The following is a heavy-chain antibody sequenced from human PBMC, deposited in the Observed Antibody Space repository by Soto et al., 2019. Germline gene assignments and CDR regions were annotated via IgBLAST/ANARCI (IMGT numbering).Heavy chain of an antibody. Sequence: PGESLKISCKGSGYSFASIWIGWVRQMPGKGLEWMGIIYPCDSDTRYSPSFKGQVTISADKSINTVYLQWNSLKASDTAIYYCARHQLSGYSSPFDYWSQGTLVTVSS. CDR3: ARHQLSGYSSPFDY. D-gene: IGHD5-12*01. CDR2: IYPCDSDT. J-gene: IGHJ4*01. V-gene: IGHV5-51*01. CDR1: GYSFASIW.